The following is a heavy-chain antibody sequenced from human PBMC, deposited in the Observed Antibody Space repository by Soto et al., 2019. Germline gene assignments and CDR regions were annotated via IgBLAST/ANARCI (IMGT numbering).Heavy chain of an antibody. CDR1: GGSISSDRYY. D-gene: IGHD3-10*01. J-gene: IGHJ3*02. Sequence: QLHLQESGPGLVQPSETLPLTCTVSGGSISSDRYYWAWIRQPPGKGLEWIGSTHVSGSTYYNPPLKSRVSISVDTAKNQSSLKLNSATAADTAVYYCASRVWFGEYNRGKDAFDTWGQGTVVTVSS. CDR2: THVSGST. CDR3: ASRVWFGEYNRGKDAFDT. V-gene: IGHV4-39*01.